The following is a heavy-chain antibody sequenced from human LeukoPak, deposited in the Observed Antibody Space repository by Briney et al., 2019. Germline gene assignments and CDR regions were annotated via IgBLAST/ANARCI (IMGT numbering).Heavy chain of an antibody. V-gene: IGHV3-48*04. J-gene: IGHJ6*03. D-gene: IGHD7-27*01. CDR2: ISSSSSTI. CDR3: ARGAGDGRSYYYYYMDV. Sequence: GGSLRHSCAASGFTFSSYSMNWVRQAPGKGLEWVSYISSSSSTIYYADSVKGRFTISRDNAKNSLYLQMNSLRAEDTAVYYCARGAGDGRSYYYYYMDVWGKGTTVTVSS. CDR1: GFTFSSYS.